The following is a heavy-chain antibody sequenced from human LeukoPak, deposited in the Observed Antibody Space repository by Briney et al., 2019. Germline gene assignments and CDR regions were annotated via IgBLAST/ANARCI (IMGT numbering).Heavy chain of an antibody. D-gene: IGHD4-23*01. CDR3: ARESERRLSSAVVTESYGFDI. Sequence: GGSLRLSCAVSGFTFSDYYISWIRQAPGKGLEWVSYISGSGSTIYYADSVKGRFTISRDKAKNSLYLQMNSLRAEDTAVYYCARESERRLSSAVVTESYGFDIWGQGTMVTVSS. CDR1: GFTFSDYY. J-gene: IGHJ3*02. CDR2: ISGSGSTI. V-gene: IGHV3-11*01.